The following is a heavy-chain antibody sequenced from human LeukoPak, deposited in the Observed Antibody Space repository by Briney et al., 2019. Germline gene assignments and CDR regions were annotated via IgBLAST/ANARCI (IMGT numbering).Heavy chain of an antibody. D-gene: IGHD5-12*01. J-gene: IGHJ4*02. V-gene: IGHV3-23*01. CDR2: ISGSGHST. CDR3: AKVISSYSGYDSY. Sequence: GGSLRLSCAASGFTFSNYVMIWVRQAPGKGLEWVSSISGSGHSTPCADSVRGRFTISRDNSKNTLHLHMSSLRAEDAAVYYCAKVISSYSGYDSYWGQGTLVTVSS. CDR1: GFTFSNYV.